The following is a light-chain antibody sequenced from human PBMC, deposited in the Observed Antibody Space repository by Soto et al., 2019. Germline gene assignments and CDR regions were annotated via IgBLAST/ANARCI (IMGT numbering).Light chain of an antibody. Sequence: QSVLTHPPSASGTPGQTVTISCSGSSANIGLNDVHWYRQLSGTAPQILIYDTNQQATGVPDRFSGSRSGTSASLAIHGLQSEDEADDHCAAWDDSLNGPVFGGGTKVTVL. CDR3: AAWDDSLNGPV. CDR2: DTN. CDR1: SANIGLND. J-gene: IGLJ2*01. V-gene: IGLV1-44*01.